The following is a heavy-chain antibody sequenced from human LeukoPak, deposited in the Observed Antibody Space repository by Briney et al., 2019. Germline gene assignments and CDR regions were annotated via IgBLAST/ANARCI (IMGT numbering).Heavy chain of an antibody. D-gene: IGHD3-10*02. V-gene: IGHV3-48*01. CDR2: ISPRGETI. CDR3: ARVDGSTVFVYYLDF. CDR1: GFVFSSRG. J-gene: IGHJ4*02. Sequence: TGGSLRLSCVTSGFVFSSRGMVWARQAPGNGLEWVSYISPRGETIYCADSVKGRFTVSRDNAKSSMFLQMESLRVEDTAKYYCARVDGSTVFVYYLDFWGQGTLATVSS.